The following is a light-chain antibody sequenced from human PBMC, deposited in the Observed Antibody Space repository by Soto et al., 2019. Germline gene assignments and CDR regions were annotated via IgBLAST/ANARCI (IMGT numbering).Light chain of an antibody. CDR3: LQKYFYPFT. CDR2: EAS. J-gene: IGKJ3*01. Sequence: DIQMTQSPSTLSASVGDRVTITCRANQFISTWVAWFQQKPGKAPRLLIHEASALESGVPSRFSGSGSGTDFTLTISSLQPEDFATYYCLQKYFYPFTFGPGTKVDIK. V-gene: IGKV1-5*01. CDR1: QFISTW.